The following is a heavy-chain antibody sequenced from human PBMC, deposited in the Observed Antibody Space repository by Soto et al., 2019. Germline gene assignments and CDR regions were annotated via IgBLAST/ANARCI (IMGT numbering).Heavy chain of an antibody. CDR1: GGSISSGGYY. J-gene: IGHJ6*02. CDR2: IYYSGST. D-gene: IGHD5-18*01. Sequence: QVQLQESGPGRVKPSQTLSLTCTVSGGSISSGGYYWSWIRQHPGKGLEWIGYIYYSGSTYYNPSLKSRVTISVDTSKNQFSLKLSSVTAADTAVYYCASRGYSYGFSRGMDVWGQGTTVTVSS. V-gene: IGHV4-31*03. CDR3: ASRGYSYGFSRGMDV.